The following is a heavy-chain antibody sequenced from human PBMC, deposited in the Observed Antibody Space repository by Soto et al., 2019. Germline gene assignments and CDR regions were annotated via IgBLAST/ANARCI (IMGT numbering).Heavy chain of an antibody. J-gene: IGHJ5*02. CDR3: ARGGAGSSSSSRTSGKNWFDP. D-gene: IGHD6-6*01. CDR2: IYTSGST. CDR1: GGSISSYY. Sequence: SETLSLTCTVSGGSISSYYWSWIRQPAGKGLEWIGRIYTSGSTNYNPSLKSRVTMSVDTSKNPFSLKLSSVTAADTAVYYCARGGAGSSSSSRTSGKNWFDPWGQGTLVTVSS. V-gene: IGHV4-4*07.